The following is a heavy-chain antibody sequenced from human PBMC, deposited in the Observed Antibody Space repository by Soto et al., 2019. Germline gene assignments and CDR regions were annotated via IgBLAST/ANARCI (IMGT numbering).Heavy chain of an antibody. V-gene: IGHV3-33*01. D-gene: IGHD3-16*01. J-gene: IGHJ3*02. Sequence: QVQLVASGGGVVQPGRSLRLSCAASGFPFSTYGMHLVRQAPGKGLEWVAVIWYDGTSRFYGDFVKGRFTISRDNSNNTLYLQLNSLRHDDTAVYYCARTPLTSDAFDIWGQGTRVTGSS. CDR3: ARTPLTSDAFDI. CDR2: IWYDGTSR. CDR1: GFPFSTYG.